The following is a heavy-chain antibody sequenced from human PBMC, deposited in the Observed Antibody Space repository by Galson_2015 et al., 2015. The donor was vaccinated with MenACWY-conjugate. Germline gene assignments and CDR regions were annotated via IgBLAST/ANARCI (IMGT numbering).Heavy chain of an antibody. CDR1: GFRFGDYG. CDR3: SRDVREWEKFPL. D-gene: IGHD1-26*01. CDR2: IRSELNGATT. J-gene: IGHJ4*02. Sequence: SLRLSCAGSGFRFGDYGFSWFRQAPGKGLEWVGFIRSELNGATTQYAASVSGRITISRDDSTSIVYLDFSSLTTDDTATYYCSRDVREWEKFPLWGQGTLVIVSS. V-gene: IGHV3-49*03.